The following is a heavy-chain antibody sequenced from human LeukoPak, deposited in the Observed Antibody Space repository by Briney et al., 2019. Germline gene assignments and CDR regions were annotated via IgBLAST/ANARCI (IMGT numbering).Heavy chain of an antibody. CDR2: IYHSGST. CDR3: ARDYAGMYYFDY. CDR1: GDSISTSNW. Sequence: SGTLSLTCAVSGDSISTSNWWSWVRQSPGKGLEWIGEIYHSGSTNYNPSLKSRVTMSVDTSKNQFSLKLSSVTAADTAVYYCARDYAGMYYFDYWGQGTLVTVSS. J-gene: IGHJ4*02. D-gene: IGHD1-14*01. V-gene: IGHV4-4*02.